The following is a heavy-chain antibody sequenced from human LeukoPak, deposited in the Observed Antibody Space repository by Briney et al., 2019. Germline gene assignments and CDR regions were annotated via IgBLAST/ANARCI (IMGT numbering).Heavy chain of an antibody. V-gene: IGHV1-18*04. Sequence: ASVKVSCKASGYTFTSYGISWVRQAPGQGLEWMGWISAYNGNTNYAQKLQGRVTMTTDTSTSPAYMELRSLRSDNTAVYYCARDGYSSSWFTNWFDPWGQGTLVTVSS. CDR2: ISAYNGNT. J-gene: IGHJ5*02. D-gene: IGHD6-13*01. CDR1: GYTFTSYG. CDR3: ARDGYSSSWFTNWFDP.